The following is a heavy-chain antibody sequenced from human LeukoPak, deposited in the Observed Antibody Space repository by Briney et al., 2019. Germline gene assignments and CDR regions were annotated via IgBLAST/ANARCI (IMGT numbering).Heavy chain of an antibody. CDR2: INPSGGST. V-gene: IGHV1-46*01. D-gene: IGHD1-14*01. CDR3: ASTYGTSRDREPLPFDY. CDR1: GYTFTGYY. Sequence: ASVKVSCKASGYTFTGYYMHWVRQAPGQGLEWMGIINPSGGSTSYAQKFQGRVTMTRDTSTSTVYMELSSLRSEDTAVYYCASTYGTSRDREPLPFDYWGQGTLVTVSS. J-gene: IGHJ4*02.